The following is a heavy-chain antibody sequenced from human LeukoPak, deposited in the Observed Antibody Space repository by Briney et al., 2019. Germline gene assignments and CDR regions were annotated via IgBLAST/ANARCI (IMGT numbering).Heavy chain of an antibody. CDR3: TKATQWLAFDY. J-gene: IGHJ4*02. D-gene: IGHD6-19*01. CDR2: IYTDGST. Sequence: PSETLSLTCSVSGASINRYYWSWIRQPAGKGLEWIGRIYTDGSTNYNPSLKSRVTMSVDTSKNQLSLQLTSVTAADTAVYYCTKATQWLAFDYWGRGTLVTVSS. CDR1: GASINRYY. V-gene: IGHV4-4*07.